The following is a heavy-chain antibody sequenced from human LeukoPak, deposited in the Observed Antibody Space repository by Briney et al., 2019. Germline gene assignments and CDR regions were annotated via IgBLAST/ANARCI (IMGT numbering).Heavy chain of an antibody. V-gene: IGHV1-69*05. CDR1: GGTFSSYA. D-gene: IGHD3-10*01. CDR3: AREGGYGDLNDY. CDR2: IIPIFGTA. Sequence: ASVKVSCKASGGTFSSYAISWVRQAPGQGLEWMGRIIPIFGTANYAQKFQGRVTITTDESTSTAYMELSSRRYEDTAVYYCAREGGYGDLNDYWGQGTLVTVSS. J-gene: IGHJ4*02.